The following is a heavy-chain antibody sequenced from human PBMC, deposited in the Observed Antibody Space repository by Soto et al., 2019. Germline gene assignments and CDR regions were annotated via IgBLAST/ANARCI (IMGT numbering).Heavy chain of an antibody. J-gene: IGHJ4*02. V-gene: IGHV3-7*05. Sequence: EVQLVESGGGLVQPGGSLRLSCAASGFTFSSYWMSWVRQAPGKGLEWVANIKQDGSEKYYVDSVKGRFTISRDNAKNSLYLQMNSLRAEDTAVYYCARVGRVATGDFDYWGQGTLVTVSS. CDR3: ARVGRVATGDFDY. CDR2: IKQDGSEK. D-gene: IGHD4-17*01. CDR1: GFTFSSYW.